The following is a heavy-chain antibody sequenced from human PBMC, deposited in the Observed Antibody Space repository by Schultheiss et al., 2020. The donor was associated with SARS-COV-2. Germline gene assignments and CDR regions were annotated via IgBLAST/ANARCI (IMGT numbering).Heavy chain of an antibody. CDR1: GGSISSGGYS. Sequence: SETLSLTCAVSGGSISSGGYSWSWIRQPAGKGLEWIGRIYTSGSTNYNPSLKSRVTISVDTSKNQFSLKLSSVTAADTAVYYCARDTYYDFWSGYYTFNYYYMDVWGKGTTVTVSS. CDR2: IYTSGST. J-gene: IGHJ6*03. V-gene: IGHV4-61*02. CDR3: ARDTYYDFWSGYYTFNYYYMDV. D-gene: IGHD3-3*01.